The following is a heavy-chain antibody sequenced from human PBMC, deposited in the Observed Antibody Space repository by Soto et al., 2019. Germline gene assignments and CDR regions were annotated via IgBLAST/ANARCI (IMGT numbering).Heavy chain of an antibody. CDR1: GFNFGTYA. CDR3: ANGDYYGSGRSRFDN. D-gene: IGHD3-10*01. CDR2: ISSSGE. V-gene: IGHV3-23*01. Sequence: EVQLLESGGGLGQPGGSLRLSCAGSGFNFGTYAMNWLRQAPEKGLEWVSTISSSGEYYADSVKGRFTISRDKSKNTLYLLINTLRAEDTAVYYCANGDYYGSGRSRFDNWGQGTLVSVSS. J-gene: IGHJ4*02.